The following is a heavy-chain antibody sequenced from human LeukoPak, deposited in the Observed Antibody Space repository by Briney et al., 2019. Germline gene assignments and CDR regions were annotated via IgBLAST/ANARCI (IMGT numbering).Heavy chain of an antibody. J-gene: IGHJ4*02. CDR3: ARDTGGGYSCYDC. Sequence: GVSLRLSCAASGFTFSSYWMTWIRQAPGKGLEWVANIKQDGSEKYYVDSVKGRFTISRDNAKNSLYLRMNSLRAEDTAVYYCARDTGGGYSCYDCWGQGTLVTVSS. D-gene: IGHD5-18*01. CDR1: GFTFSSYW. CDR2: IKQDGSEK. V-gene: IGHV3-7*01.